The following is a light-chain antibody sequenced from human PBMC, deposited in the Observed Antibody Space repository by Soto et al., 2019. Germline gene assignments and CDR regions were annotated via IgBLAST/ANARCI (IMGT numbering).Light chain of an antibody. J-gene: IGLJ1*01. CDR3: SSYAGSNNYV. CDR1: SSDVGGYNY. V-gene: IGLV2-8*01. Sequence: QSALTQPASVSGSPGQSITISCTGTSSDVGGYNYVSWHQQHPGKAPKLMIYEVSKRPSGVPDRFSGSKSGNTASLTVSGLQAEDEADYYCSSYAGSNNYVFGPGTKLTVL. CDR2: EVS.